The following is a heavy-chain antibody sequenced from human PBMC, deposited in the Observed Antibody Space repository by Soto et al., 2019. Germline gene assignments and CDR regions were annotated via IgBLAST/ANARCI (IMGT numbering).Heavy chain of an antibody. CDR1: GFTFSSYN. J-gene: IGHJ4*02. D-gene: IGHD2-15*01. CDR2: ISRSGDRT. Sequence: EVQLVESGEGLVQPGGSLRLSCAASGFTFSSYNIHWISQAPGKGLEFVSAISRSGDRTYYADSVKGRFTITRDNSKNTVWLLMGSLRAEDMAVYYCARARCSSGQCYYFDYWGRGALVSVSS. CDR3: ARARCSSGQCYYFDY. V-gene: IGHV3-64*02.